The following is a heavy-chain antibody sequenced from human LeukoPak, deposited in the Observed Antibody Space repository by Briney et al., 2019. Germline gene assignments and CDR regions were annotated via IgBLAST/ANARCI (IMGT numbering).Heavy chain of an antibody. CDR3: ARSLRDAFDI. CDR2: LSGTGRYV. V-gene: IGHV3-21*06. J-gene: IGHJ3*02. CDR1: GFTFSSYT. Sequence: GGSLRLSCAASGFTFSSYTMNWVRQAPGKGLEWVSSLSGTGRYVYYADLMKGRFTISRDNAKNSLYLQMNSLRAEDTAVYYCARSLRDAFDIWGQGTMVTVSS.